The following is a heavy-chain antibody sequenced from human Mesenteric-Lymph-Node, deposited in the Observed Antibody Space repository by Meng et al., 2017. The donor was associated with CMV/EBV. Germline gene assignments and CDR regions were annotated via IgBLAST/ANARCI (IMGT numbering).Heavy chain of an antibody. CDR2: ISGSGGTT. CDR3: AKRRIAAAGDFQH. D-gene: IGHD6-13*01. J-gene: IGHJ1*01. Sequence: GGSLRLSCAASGFTFSSNAMTWVRQPPGKGLEWVASISGSGGTTYYADSVKGRFTISRDNSENTLYLQMNGLRAEDTAVYYCAKRRIAAAGDFQHWGQGTLVTVSS. CDR1: GFTFSSNA. V-gene: IGHV3-23*01.